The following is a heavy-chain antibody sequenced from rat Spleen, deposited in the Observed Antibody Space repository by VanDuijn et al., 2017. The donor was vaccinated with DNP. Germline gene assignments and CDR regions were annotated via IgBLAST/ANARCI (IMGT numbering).Heavy chain of an antibody. D-gene: IGHD4-3*01. CDR1: GFTFSNYY. CDR3: AKNSGYYFDY. V-gene: IGHV5-27*01. Sequence: EVQLVGSGGGLVQPGRSLKLSCAASGFTFSNYYMAWVRQAPKKGLEWVADISPSGSRTHYPDSVKGRFTISRDNAKSSLYLQMNSLKSEDTATYYCAKNSGYYFDYWGQGVMVTVSS. J-gene: IGHJ2*01. CDR2: ISPSGSRT.